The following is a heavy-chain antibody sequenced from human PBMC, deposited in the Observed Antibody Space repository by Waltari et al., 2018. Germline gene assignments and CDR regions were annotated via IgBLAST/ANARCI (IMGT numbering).Heavy chain of an antibody. Sequence: QVQLVQSGAEVKKPGASVKVSCKASGYTFTDYYLHWVRQAPGQGLEWMGRINPNSGDTIYVQKFQGRVTMTRDTSISTAYMELSSLRSDDSAVYYYARYYYGSGRSGFDYWGQGTLVTVSS. CDR3: ARYYYGSGRSGFDY. CDR1: GYTFTDYY. D-gene: IGHD3-10*01. J-gene: IGHJ4*02. CDR2: INPNSGDT. V-gene: IGHV1-2*06.